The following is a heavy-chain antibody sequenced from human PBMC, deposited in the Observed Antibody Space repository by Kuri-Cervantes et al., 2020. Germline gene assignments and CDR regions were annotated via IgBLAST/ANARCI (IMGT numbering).Heavy chain of an antibody. CDR3: ARSQDYYNEWIDYYYYMDV. CDR1: GFTFSSYS. D-gene: IGHD3-22*01. CDR2: ISSSSSTI. V-gene: IGHV3-48*01. Sequence: GGSLRLSCAASGFTFSSYSMNWVRQAPGKGLEWVSYISSSSSTIYYADSVKGRFTISRDNAKNSLYLQMNSLRAEDTAVYYCARSQDYYNEWIDYYYYMDVWGKGTTVTVSS. J-gene: IGHJ6*03.